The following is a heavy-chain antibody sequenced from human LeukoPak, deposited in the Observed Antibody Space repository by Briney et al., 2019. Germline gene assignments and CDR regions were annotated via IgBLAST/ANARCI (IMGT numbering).Heavy chain of an antibody. CDR1: GFTFSSYA. Sequence: GGSLRLSCAASGFTFSSYAMSWVRQAPGKGLEWVSTVTVSGGGTYYGDSVKGRFTISRDNSKNTLYLQMNSLRAEDTAMYYCARLGFVVPAVIFDYWGQGTLVTVSS. D-gene: IGHD2-2*02. V-gene: IGHV3-23*01. CDR3: ARLGFVVPAVIFDY. CDR2: VTVSGGGT. J-gene: IGHJ4*02.